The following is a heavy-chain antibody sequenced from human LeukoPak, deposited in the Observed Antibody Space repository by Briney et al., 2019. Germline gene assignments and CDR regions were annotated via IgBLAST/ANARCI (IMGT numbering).Heavy chain of an antibody. V-gene: IGHV4-31*03. CDR3: ARIRSSRSHFDY. CDR1: GDSIRSGLYY. J-gene: IGHJ4*02. CDR2: IYYNGNT. Sequence: PSETLSLTCTVSGDSIRSGLYYWSWIRQHPGRGLEWIAYIYYNGNTYFNPSLKSRITISVDTSKNQFSLKLNSVTAADTAVYYCARIRSSRSHFDYWGQGTLVTVSS. D-gene: IGHD6-6*01.